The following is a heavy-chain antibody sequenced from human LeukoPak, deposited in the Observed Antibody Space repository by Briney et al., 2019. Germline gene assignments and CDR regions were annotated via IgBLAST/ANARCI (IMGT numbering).Heavy chain of an antibody. D-gene: IGHD3-10*01. Sequence: SVKVSCKAFGYTFTGYWMHWVRQAPGQGPEWMGVISPSGGSTIYAQKFKGRVTLTRDMSTSTDYLELSSLRSEDTAVYYCARVVPPTDYGSGSYFWDPYYFDYWGQGTLVTVSS. CDR3: ARVVPPTDYGSGSYFWDPYYFDY. CDR2: ISPSGGST. V-gene: IGHV1-46*01. J-gene: IGHJ4*02. CDR1: GYTFTGYW.